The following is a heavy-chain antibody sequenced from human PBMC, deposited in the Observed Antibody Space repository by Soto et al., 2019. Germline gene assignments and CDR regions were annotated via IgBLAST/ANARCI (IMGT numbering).Heavy chain of an antibody. Sequence: EVQLLESGGGLVQPGGSLRLSCAASGFTFSSYAMSWVRQAPGKGLEWVSAISGSGGSTYYADSVKGRFTISRDNSKNTRYLQMNSLRAEDTAVYYCAKAAYSGYDTSDNGYYFDYWGQGTLVTVSS. J-gene: IGHJ4*02. CDR1: GFTFSSYA. D-gene: IGHD5-12*01. CDR3: AKAAYSGYDTSDNGYYFDY. V-gene: IGHV3-23*01. CDR2: ISGSGGST.